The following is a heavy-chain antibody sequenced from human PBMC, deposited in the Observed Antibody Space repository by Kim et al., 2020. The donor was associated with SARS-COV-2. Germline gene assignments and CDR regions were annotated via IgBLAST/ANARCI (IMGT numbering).Heavy chain of an antibody. CDR1: GGSISSGGYY. CDR3: ARAPILHCSSTSCYGAYYYYGMDV. Sequence: SETLSLTCTVSGGSISSGGYYWSWIRQHPGKGLEWIGYIYYSGSTYYNPSLKSRVTISVDTSKNQFSLKLSSVTAADTAVYYCARAPILHCSSTSCYGAYYYYGMDVWGQGTTVTVSS. V-gene: IGHV4-31*03. J-gene: IGHJ6*02. CDR2: IYYSGST. D-gene: IGHD2-2*01.